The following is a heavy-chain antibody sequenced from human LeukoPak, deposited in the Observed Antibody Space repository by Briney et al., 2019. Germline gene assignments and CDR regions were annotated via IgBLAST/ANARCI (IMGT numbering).Heavy chain of an antibody. V-gene: IGHV1-18*01. Sequence: ASVKVSCKASGYTFTSYGISWVRQAPGQGLEWMGWISAYNGNTNYAQKLQGRVTMTTDASTSTAYMELRSLRSDDTAAYYCARVSSSGWYNFGFDYWGQGTLVTVSS. D-gene: IGHD6-19*01. CDR3: ARVSSSGWYNFGFDY. J-gene: IGHJ4*02. CDR1: GYTFTSYG. CDR2: ISAYNGNT.